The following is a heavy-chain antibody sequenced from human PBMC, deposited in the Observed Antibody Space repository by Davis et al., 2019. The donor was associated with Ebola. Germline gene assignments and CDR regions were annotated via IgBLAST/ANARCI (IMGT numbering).Heavy chain of an antibody. D-gene: IGHD5-12*01. CDR2: TRNKSSSYSP. V-gene: IGHV3-72*01. Sequence: GESLKISCVASGFTFSDHFMDWVRQAPGKGLEWVARTRNKSSSYSPDYAASVKGRFTISRDDSKNSLSLQMNSLKTEDTAVYYCARDSRTYEIDYWGQGTLVTVSS. CDR3: ARDSRTYEIDY. J-gene: IGHJ4*02. CDR1: GFTFSDHF.